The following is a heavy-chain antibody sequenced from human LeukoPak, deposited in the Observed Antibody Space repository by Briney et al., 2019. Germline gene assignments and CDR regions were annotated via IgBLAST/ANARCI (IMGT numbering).Heavy chain of an antibody. D-gene: IGHD6-19*01. V-gene: IGHV3-23*01. CDR2: ISGDGTRT. Sequence: GGXLRXSCAXSGXXFXSYALXWVRQAPGEGLEWVSAISGDGTRTYYPDSVKGRFTISRDSSKNTVYLQMNSLRVEDTAIYYCARPSAGSSGWFDWGQGTLVTVSS. J-gene: IGHJ4*02. CDR3: ARPSAGSSGWFD. CDR1: GXXFXSYA.